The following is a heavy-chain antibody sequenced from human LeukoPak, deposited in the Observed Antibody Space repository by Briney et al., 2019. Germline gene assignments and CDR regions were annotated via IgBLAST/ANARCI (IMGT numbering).Heavy chain of an antibody. V-gene: IGHV1-18*01. D-gene: IGHD3-10*01. Sequence: GASVKVSCKASGYTFTTYTISWVRQAPGQGLEWMGWISAYNGNTNYAQKLQGRVTMTTDTSTSTAYMELRSLRSDDTAVYYCARSRGEWFGESRALDYWGQGTLVTVSS. CDR2: ISAYNGNT. J-gene: IGHJ4*02. CDR1: GYTFTTYT. CDR3: ARSRGEWFGESRALDY.